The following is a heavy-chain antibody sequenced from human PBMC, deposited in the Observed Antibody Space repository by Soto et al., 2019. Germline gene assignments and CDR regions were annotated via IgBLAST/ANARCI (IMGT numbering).Heavy chain of an antibody. CDR2: INPSGGST. D-gene: IGHD2-2*01. J-gene: IGHJ5*02. CDR3: ARDLDRWNFVDQIVVVPAAPGQGWFDP. CDR1: GYTFTSYY. Sequence: GASVKVSCKASGYTFTSYYMHWVRQAPGQGLEWMGIINPSGGSTSYAQKFQGRVTMTRDTSTSTVYMELSSLRSEDTAVYYCARDLDRWNFVDQIVVVPAAPGQGWFDPWGQGTLVTVSS. V-gene: IGHV1-46*03.